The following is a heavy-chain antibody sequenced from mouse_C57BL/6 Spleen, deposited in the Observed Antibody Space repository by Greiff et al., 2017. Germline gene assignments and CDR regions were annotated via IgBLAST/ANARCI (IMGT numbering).Heavy chain of an antibody. J-gene: IGHJ1*03. CDR3: ASDYGGHFDV. V-gene: IGHV1-82*01. CDR1: GYAFSSSW. Sequence: VQLQQSGPELVKPGASVKISCKASGYAFSSSWMNWVKQRPGKGLEWIGRIYPGDGDTNYNGKFKGKATLTADKSSSTAYMQLSSLTSEDSAVYFCASDYGGHFDVWGTGTTVTVSS. D-gene: IGHD1-1*01. CDR2: IYPGDGDT.